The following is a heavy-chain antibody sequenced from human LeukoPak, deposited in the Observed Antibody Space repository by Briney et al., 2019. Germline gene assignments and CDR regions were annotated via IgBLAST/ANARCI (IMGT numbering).Heavy chain of an antibody. CDR2: ISWNSGSI. V-gene: IGHV3-9*01. CDR3: AKVLFSGYYYGMDV. D-gene: IGHD6-19*01. J-gene: IGHJ6*02. Sequence: GGSLRLSCAASGFTFSSYSMNWVRQAPGKGLEWVSGISWNSGSIGYADSVKGRFTISRDNAKNSLYLQMNSLRAEDTALYYCAKVLFSGYYYGMDVWGQGTTVTVSS. CDR1: GFTFSSYS.